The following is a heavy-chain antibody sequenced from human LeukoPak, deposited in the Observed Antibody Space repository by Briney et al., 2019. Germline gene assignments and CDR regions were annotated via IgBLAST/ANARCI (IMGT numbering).Heavy chain of an antibody. J-gene: IGHJ5*02. D-gene: IGHD3-22*01. CDR2: ISSSGSTI. Sequence: GGSLRLSCAASGFTFSDYYMSWIRQAPGKGLEWVSYISSSGSTIYYADSVKGRFTISRDNAKNSLYLQMNSLRAEDTAVYYCAREKVAGFYYDSSGYRQYNWFDPWGQGTLVTVSS. CDR1: GFTFSDYY. CDR3: AREKVAGFYYDSSGYRQYNWFDP. V-gene: IGHV3-11*04.